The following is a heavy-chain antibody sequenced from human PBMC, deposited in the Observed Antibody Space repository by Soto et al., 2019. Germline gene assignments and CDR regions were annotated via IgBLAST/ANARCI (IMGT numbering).Heavy chain of an antibody. D-gene: IGHD5-18*01. CDR2: IKQDGSEK. CDR3: ARELDTAMVPYFDY. Sequence: GGSLRLSCAASGFTFSSYWMSRVSQAPGKGLEWVANIKQDGSEKYYVDSVKGRFTISRDNAKNSLYLQMNSLRAEDTAVYYCARELDTAMVPYFDYCRQGTLATVSS. V-gene: IGHV3-7*01. CDR1: GFTFSSYW. J-gene: IGHJ4*02.